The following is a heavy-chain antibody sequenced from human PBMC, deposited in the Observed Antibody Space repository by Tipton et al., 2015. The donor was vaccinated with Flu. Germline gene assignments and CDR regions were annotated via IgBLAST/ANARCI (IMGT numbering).Heavy chain of an antibody. Sequence: TLSLTCAVYGGSFSGYYWSWIRQPPGKGLEWIGEINHSGSTNYNPSLKSRVTISVDTSKNQFPLKLSSVTAADTAVYYCARGHTAMVGSLYYYGMDVWGQGTTVTVSS. CDR3: ARGHTAMVGSLYYYGMDV. CDR1: GGSFSGYY. J-gene: IGHJ6*02. CDR2: INHSGST. D-gene: IGHD5-18*01. V-gene: IGHV4-34*01.